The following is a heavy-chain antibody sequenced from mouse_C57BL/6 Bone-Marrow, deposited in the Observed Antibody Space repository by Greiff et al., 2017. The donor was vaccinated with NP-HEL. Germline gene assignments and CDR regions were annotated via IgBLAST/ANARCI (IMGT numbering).Heavy chain of an antibody. CDR2: IRNKANGYTT. J-gene: IGHJ3*01. Sequence: EVKLMESGGGLVQPGASLRLSCAASGFTFTDYYMSWVRQPPGKAPAWLALIRNKANGYTTEYTASVKGRFTISRDNSQNILYLQMNTLRAEDSATYYCVKAVNWGSWFAYWGQGTLVTVSA. V-gene: IGHV7-4*01. D-gene: IGHD4-1*01. CDR1: GFTFTDYY. CDR3: VKAVNWGSWFAY.